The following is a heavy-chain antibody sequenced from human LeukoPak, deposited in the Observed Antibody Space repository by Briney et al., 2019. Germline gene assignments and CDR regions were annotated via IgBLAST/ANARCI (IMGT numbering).Heavy chain of an antibody. CDR1: GGSISSGGYY. CDR2: IYYSGST. V-gene: IGHV4-61*08. Sequence: PSQTLSFTCTVSGGSISSGGYYWSWIRQHPGKGLEWIGYIYYSGSTNYNPSLKSRVTISVDTSKNQFSLKLSSVTAADTAVYYCARVIAPPRTGYFDYWGPGTLVTVSS. CDR3: ARVIAPPRTGYFDY. D-gene: IGHD6-13*01. J-gene: IGHJ4*02.